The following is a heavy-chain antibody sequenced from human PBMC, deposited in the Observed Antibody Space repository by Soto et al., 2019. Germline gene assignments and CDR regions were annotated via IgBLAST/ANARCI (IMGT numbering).Heavy chain of an antibody. J-gene: IGHJ4*02. CDR1: GGLFSSFA. D-gene: IGHD3-16*01. CDR2: IIPVFGTP. CDR3: GRGGGPYVWFNEF. V-gene: IGHV1-69*01. Sequence: QEQLVQPGPEVKKPGSSVKVSCKDSGGLFSSFAISWVRQAPGQGLEWLGGIIPVFGTPTYAEKFQGRLTISADESTNTAYMELSSLRSGDTAIYYCGRGGGPYVWFNEFWGQGTLVTVSS.